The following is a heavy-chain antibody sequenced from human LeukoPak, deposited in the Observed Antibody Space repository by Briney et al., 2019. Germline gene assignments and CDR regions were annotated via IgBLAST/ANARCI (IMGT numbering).Heavy chain of an antibody. J-gene: IGHJ4*02. D-gene: IGHD4-11*01. CDR3: ASSRTVTRPLFDY. Sequence: GGSLRLSCAASGFTFSSYAVHWVRQAPGKGLEWVAVISYDGSNKYYADSVKGRFTISRDNSKNTLYLQMNSLRAEDTAVYYCASSRTVTRPLFDYWGQGTLVTVSS. CDR2: ISYDGSNK. V-gene: IGHV3-30-3*01. CDR1: GFTFSSYA.